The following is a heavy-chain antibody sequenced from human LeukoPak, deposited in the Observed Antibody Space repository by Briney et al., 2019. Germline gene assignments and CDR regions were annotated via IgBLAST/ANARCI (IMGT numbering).Heavy chain of an antibody. CDR2: IHHSGTT. V-gene: IGHV4-59*01. CDR3: ARGRLGATY. J-gene: IGHJ4*02. D-gene: IGHD1-26*01. CDR1: GGSISRYY. Sequence: PSETLSLTCTVSGGSISRYYWSWTRQPPGKGLEWIGYIHHSGTTNYSPSLKSRVTISVDLSKNQFFLNLTSVTAADTAVYYCARGRLGATYWGQGTLVTVSS.